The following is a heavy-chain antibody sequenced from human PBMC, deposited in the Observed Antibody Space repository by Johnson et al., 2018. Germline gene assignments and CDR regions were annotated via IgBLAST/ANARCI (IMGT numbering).Heavy chain of an antibody. CDR2: IKCDGSEK. V-gene: IGHV3-52*01. J-gene: IGHJ1*01. D-gene: IGHD3-16*02. CDR3: ETGAVSGFIYREFFQH. Sequence: VQLQESGGGLVQPGGSLRLSCAASGFTFSSSWMHWVCQAPEKGQEWVADIKCDGSEKYYVDSVKGRLTISRDNSKGILYLQINSLRAEDTAVYYCETGAVSGFIYREFFQHWGQGTLVTVSS. CDR1: GFTFSSSW.